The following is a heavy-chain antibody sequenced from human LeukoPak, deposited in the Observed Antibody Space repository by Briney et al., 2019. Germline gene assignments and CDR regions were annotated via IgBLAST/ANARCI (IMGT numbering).Heavy chain of an antibody. Sequence: AETLSLTCAVYGGSFSGYYWSWIRQPPGKGLEWIGEINHSGSTNYNPSLKNRVTISVDTSRSQFSLKVSSVTAADTAVYYCAREYYGSGSYVIDYWGQGTLVTVSS. D-gene: IGHD3-10*01. CDR3: AREYYGSGSYVIDY. J-gene: IGHJ4*02. CDR1: GGSFSGYY. CDR2: INHSGST. V-gene: IGHV4-34*01.